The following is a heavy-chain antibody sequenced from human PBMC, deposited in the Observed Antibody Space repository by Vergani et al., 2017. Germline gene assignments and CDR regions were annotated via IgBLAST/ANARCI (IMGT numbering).Heavy chain of an antibody. D-gene: IGHD3-3*01. CDR1: GGSISSYY. V-gene: IGHV4-59*01. J-gene: IGHJ4*02. Sequence: QVQLQESGPGLVKPSETLSITCTVSGGSISSYYWSWIRQPPGKGLEWIGYIYYSGSTNYNPSLKSRVTLSVDTSKNQFSLKLSSVTAADTAVYYCARRGRRIVGVVSDSYYFDYWGQGTLVTVSS. CDR3: ARRGRRIVGVVSDSYYFDY. CDR2: IYYSGST.